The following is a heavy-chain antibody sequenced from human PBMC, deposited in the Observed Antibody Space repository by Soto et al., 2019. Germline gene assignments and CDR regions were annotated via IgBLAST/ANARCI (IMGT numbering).Heavy chain of an antibody. V-gene: IGHV5-10-1*01. CDR3: ARRITGDYYYYGMDV. CDR2: IDPSDSYT. CDR1: GYSFTSYW. D-gene: IGHD3-10*01. J-gene: IGHJ6*02. Sequence: HGESLKISCKGSGYSFTSYWISWVRQMPGKGLEWMGRIDPSDSYTNYSPSFQGHVTISADKSISTAYLQWSSLKASDTAMYYCARRITGDYYYYGMDVWGQGTTVTVSS.